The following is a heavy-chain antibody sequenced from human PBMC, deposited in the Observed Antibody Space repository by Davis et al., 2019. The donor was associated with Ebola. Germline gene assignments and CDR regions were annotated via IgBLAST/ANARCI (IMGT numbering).Heavy chain of an antibody. CDR2: FYSRGAI. CDR1: GIIVSSNH. D-gene: IGHD6-6*01. J-gene: IGHJ4*02. V-gene: IGHV3-53*01. CDR3: ARGLGSSTDY. Sequence: GESLKISCAASGIIVSSNHMSWVRQAPGKGLEWVSTFYSRGAIYYADSVKGRFTISRDNSKNTVLLQMSSLRAEDTAIYYCARGLGSSTDYWGQGTLVTVSS.